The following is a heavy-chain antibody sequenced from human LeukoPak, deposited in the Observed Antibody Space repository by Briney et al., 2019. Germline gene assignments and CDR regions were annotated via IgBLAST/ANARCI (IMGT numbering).Heavy chain of an antibody. D-gene: IGHD3-22*01. CDR1: GFTFSSHG. Sequence: PGRSLRLSCAASGFTFSSHGVHWVRQAPGKGLEWVAIISYDGSKINYAESVKGRFTISRDNSKNTLYLQMNSLRAEDTAVYYCASVGEYYYDRKLDYWGQGTLVTVSS. J-gene: IGHJ4*02. CDR3: ASVGEYYYDRKLDY. CDR2: ISYDGSKI. V-gene: IGHV3-30-3*01.